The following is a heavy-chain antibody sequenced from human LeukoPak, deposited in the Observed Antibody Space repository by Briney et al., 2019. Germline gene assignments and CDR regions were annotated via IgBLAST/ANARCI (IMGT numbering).Heavy chain of an antibody. D-gene: IGHD3-3*01. J-gene: IGHJ4*02. Sequence: PSETLSLTCTVSGYSISSGYYWGWIRQPPGKGLEWIGSIYHSGSTYYNPSLKSRVTISVDRSKNQFSLKLSSVTAADTAVYYCARAGPSILRFLVDYWGQGTLVTVSS. V-gene: IGHV4-38-2*02. CDR2: IYHSGST. CDR1: GYSISSGYY. CDR3: ARAGPSILRFLVDY.